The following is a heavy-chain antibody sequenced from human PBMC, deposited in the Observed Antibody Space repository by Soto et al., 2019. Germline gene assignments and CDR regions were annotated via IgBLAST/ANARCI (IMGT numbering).Heavy chain of an antibody. CDR3: ARGRVVRGFYCWFDP. D-gene: IGHD3-10*01. CDR2: IYHSGST. J-gene: IGHJ5*02. Sequence: SETLSLTCAVSGGSISSGGYSWSWIRQPPGKGLEWIGYIYHSGSTYYNPSLKSRVTISVDRSKNQFSLKLSSVTAADTAVYYCARGRVVRGFYCWFDPWGQGTLVTVSS. V-gene: IGHV4-30-2*01. CDR1: GGSISSGGYS.